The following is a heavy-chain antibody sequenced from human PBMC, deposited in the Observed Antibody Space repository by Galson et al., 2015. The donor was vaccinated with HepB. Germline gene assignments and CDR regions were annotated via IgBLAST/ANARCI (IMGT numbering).Heavy chain of an antibody. CDR1: GFTFSSYS. CDR2: ISSSSSYI. D-gene: IGHD2-2*01. Sequence: SLRLSCAASGFTFSSYSMNWVRQAPGKGLEWVSSISSSSSYIYYADSVKGRFTISRDNAKNSLYLQMNSLRAEDTAVYYCARARGQLRHGAFDIWGQGTMVTVSS. V-gene: IGHV3-21*01. J-gene: IGHJ3*02. CDR3: ARARGQLRHGAFDI.